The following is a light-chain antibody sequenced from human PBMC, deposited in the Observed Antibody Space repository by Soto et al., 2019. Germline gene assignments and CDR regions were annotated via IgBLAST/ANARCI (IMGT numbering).Light chain of an antibody. CDR3: QHYGSSPTT. V-gene: IGKV3-20*01. Sequence: EIVLTQSPGTLSLSPGERATLSCRASQSVSSSYLAWYQQKPGQAPRLLIYGASSRATGIPDRFSGSGSETDFTLTISRLEPEDFSVYYFQHYGSSPTTFGGGTKVDIK. CDR2: GAS. J-gene: IGKJ4*01. CDR1: QSVSSSY.